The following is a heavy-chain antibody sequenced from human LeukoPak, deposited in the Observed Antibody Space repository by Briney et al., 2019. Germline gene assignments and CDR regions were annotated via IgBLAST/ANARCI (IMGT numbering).Heavy chain of an antibody. D-gene: IGHD2-2*02. CDR3: AKLVVPAAIPVEHFDY. Sequence: PSETLSLTCTVSGGSISSYYWSWIRQPAGKGLEWIGRIYTSGSTNYNPSLKSRVTMSVDTSKNQFSLKLSSVTAADTAVYYCAKLVVPAAIPVEHFDYWGQGTLVTVSS. CDR1: GGSISSYY. J-gene: IGHJ4*02. CDR2: IYTSGST. V-gene: IGHV4-4*07.